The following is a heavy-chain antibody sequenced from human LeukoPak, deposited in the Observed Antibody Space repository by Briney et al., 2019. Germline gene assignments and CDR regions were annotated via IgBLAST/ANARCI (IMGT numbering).Heavy chain of an antibody. V-gene: IGHV3-9*01. CDR1: GFTFDDSA. CDR3: AKVQGTGTNYYYYGMDV. J-gene: IGHJ6*02. Sequence: GGSLRLSCAASGFTFDDSAMHWVRQAPGKGLEWVSGVSWNSGSIAYADSVKGRFTISRDNAKNSLYLQMNSLRTEDTALYYCAKVQGTGTNYYYYGMDVWGQGTTVTVSS. D-gene: IGHD1/OR15-1a*01. CDR2: VSWNSGSI.